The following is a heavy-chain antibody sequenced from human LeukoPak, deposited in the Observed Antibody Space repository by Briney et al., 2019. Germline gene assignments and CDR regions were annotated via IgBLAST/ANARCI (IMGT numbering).Heavy chain of an antibody. CDR1: GGSISSYY. J-gene: IGHJ3*02. CDR3: ARERLGYSYGYPDAFDI. D-gene: IGHD5-18*01. CDR2: IYYSGST. Sequence: PSETLSLTCTVSGGSISSYYWSWIRQPPGKGLEWIGYIYYSGSTNYNPSLKSRVTISVDTSKNQFSLKLSSVTVADTAVYYCARERLGYSYGYPDAFDIWGQGTMVTVSS. V-gene: IGHV4-59*01.